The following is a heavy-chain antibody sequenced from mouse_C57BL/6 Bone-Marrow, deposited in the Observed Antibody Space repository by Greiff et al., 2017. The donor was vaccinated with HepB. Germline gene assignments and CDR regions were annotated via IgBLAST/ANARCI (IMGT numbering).Heavy chain of an antibody. CDR3: AREGGYYGSSYYWYFDV. J-gene: IGHJ1*03. CDR1: GYSITSGYD. D-gene: IGHD1-1*01. Sequence: VQLKESGPGMVKPSQSLSLTCTVTGYSITSGYDWHWIRHFPGNKLEWMGYISYSGSTNYNPSLKSRISITHDTSKNHFFLKLNSVTTEDTATYYCAREGGYYGSSYYWYFDVWGTGTTVTVSS. V-gene: IGHV3-1*01. CDR2: ISYSGST.